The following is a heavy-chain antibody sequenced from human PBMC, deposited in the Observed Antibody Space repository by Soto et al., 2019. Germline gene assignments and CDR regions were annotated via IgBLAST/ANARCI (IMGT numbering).Heavy chain of an antibody. CDR2: ISSSSTSI. D-gene: IGHD2-2*02. V-gene: IGHV3-21*01. CDR1: GFTFSTYS. CDR3: AREWVPAAIHYYYYGMDV. Sequence: EVQLVEAGGGLVKPGESLRLSCAASGFTFSTYSMNWVRQAPGKGLEWVSSISSSSTSIYYIDSVKGRFTISRDNAKNSVYLQMNSRRAEDTAVYYCAREWVPAAIHYYYYGMDVWGQGTTVTVSS. J-gene: IGHJ6*02.